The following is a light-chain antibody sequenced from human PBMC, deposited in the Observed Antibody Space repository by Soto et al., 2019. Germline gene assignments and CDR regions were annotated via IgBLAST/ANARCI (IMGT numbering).Light chain of an antibody. CDR1: QSVSSNY. J-gene: IGKJ2*01. CDR2: GAS. Sequence: EIVLTQSPGTLSLSPGERATLSCRASQSVSSNYIAWYQQNPGQAPRLLIYGASTRATGIPDRFSGSGSGTDFTLTISRLEPEDFALYFCQQYGRSPPFAFGQGTKVEIK. V-gene: IGKV3-20*01. CDR3: QQYGRSPPFA.